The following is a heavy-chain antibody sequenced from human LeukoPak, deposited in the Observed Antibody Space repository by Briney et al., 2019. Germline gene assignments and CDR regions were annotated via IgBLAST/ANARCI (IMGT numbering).Heavy chain of an antibody. V-gene: IGHV1-2*02. CDR1: GYTFTDYY. D-gene: IGHD5-12*01. Sequence: ASVKVSCKASGYTFTDYYIHWMRQVPGQGLEWMGWIYPNSGNTHYAQRFQGRVTMTRETSTNTAYMDLGRLRSDDTAVYFCARDFPYSGDDFGCCDYWGQGSLVTVSS. CDR2: IYPNSGNT. CDR3: ARDFPYSGDDFGCCDY. J-gene: IGHJ4*02.